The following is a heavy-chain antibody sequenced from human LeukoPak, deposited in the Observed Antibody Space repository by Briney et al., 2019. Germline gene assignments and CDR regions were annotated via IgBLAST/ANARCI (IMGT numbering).Heavy chain of an antibody. Sequence: SETLSLTCTVSGGSISSYYWSWIRQPPGKELEWIVYIYYSGSTNYNPSLKSRVNISVDTSKNQFPLKLSSVTAADTAVYYCASSFSYCSGGSCYYAFDIWGQGTMVTVSS. CDR1: GGSISSYY. V-gene: IGHV4-59*08. J-gene: IGHJ3*02. CDR2: IYYSGST. D-gene: IGHD2-15*01. CDR3: ASSFSYCSGGSCYYAFDI.